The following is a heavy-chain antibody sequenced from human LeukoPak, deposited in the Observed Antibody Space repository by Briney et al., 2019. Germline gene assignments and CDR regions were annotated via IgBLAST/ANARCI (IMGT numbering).Heavy chain of an antibody. J-gene: IGHJ5*02. CDR1: GGSISSYY. Sequence: SETLSLTCTVSGGSISSYYWSWIRQPPGKGLEWIGYIYYSGSTNYNPYLKSRVTISVDTSKNQFSLKLSSVTAADTAVYYCARADGSGSYYNRWFDPWGQGTLVTVSS. D-gene: IGHD3-10*01. CDR2: IYYSGST. V-gene: IGHV4-59*01. CDR3: ARADGSGSYYNRWFDP.